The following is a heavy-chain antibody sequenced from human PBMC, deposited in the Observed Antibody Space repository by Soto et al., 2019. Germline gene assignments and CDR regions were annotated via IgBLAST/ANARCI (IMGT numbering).Heavy chain of an antibody. V-gene: IGHV3-66*01. CDR2: IYSGGST. CDR3: ARDSGATVYYGMDV. J-gene: IGHJ6*02. D-gene: IGHD7-27*01. Sequence: LRLSCAASGFTVSSNYMSWVRQAPGKGLEWVSVIYSGGSTYYADSVKGRFTISRDNSKNTLYLQMNSLRAEDTAVYYCARDSGATVYYGMDVWGQGTTVTVSS. CDR1: GFTVSSNY.